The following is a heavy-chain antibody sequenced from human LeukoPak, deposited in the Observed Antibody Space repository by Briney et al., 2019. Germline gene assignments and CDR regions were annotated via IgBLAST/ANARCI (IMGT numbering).Heavy chain of an antibody. CDR3: ARSPSGSSSRWFDP. CDR2: IYYSGST. J-gene: IGHJ5*02. Sequence: SETLSLTCTVSGGSISSSSYYWGWIRQPPGKGLEWIGSIYYSGSTYYNPSLKSRVTTSVDTSKNQFSLKLSSVTAADTAVYYCARSPSGSSSRWFDPWGQGTLVAVSS. V-gene: IGHV4-39*07. CDR1: GGSISSSSYY. D-gene: IGHD1-26*01.